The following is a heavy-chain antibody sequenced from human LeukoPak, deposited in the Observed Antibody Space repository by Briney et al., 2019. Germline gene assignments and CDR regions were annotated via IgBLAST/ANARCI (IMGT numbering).Heavy chain of an antibody. D-gene: IGHD2-2*01. CDR3: ARTLLRYCSSTSCRSEYYFDY. CDR2: IIPIFGTA. CDR1: GGTFSSYA. J-gene: IGHJ4*02. V-gene: IGHV1-69*05. Sequence: ASVKVSCKASGGTFSSYAISWVRQAPGQGLEWMGGIIPIFGTANYAQKFQGRVTITTDESTSTAYMELSSLRSEDTAVYYCARTLLRYCSSTSCRSEYYFDYWGQGTLVTVSS.